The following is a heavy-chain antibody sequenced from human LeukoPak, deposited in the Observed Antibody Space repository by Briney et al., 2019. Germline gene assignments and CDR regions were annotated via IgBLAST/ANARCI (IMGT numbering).Heavy chain of an antibody. Sequence: GGSLRLSCAASGFTFRGYSTNWVRQAPGKGLEWVSSISSSSSYIYYADSVKGRFTISRDNAKNSLYLQMNSLRAEDTAVYYCARREDSGYHNWGQGTLVTVSS. D-gene: IGHD3-22*01. J-gene: IGHJ4*02. CDR1: GFTFRGYS. CDR3: ARREDSGYHN. CDR2: ISSSSSYI. V-gene: IGHV3-21*01.